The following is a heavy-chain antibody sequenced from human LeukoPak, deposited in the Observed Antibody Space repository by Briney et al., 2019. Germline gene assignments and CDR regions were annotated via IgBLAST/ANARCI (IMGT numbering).Heavy chain of an antibody. V-gene: IGHV3-53*01. J-gene: IGHJ4*02. D-gene: IGHD6-13*01. CDR1: GFTVSSNY. Sequence: GRSLRLSCAASGFTVSSNYMSWVRQAPGKGLEWVSLIYSGGSTYYADSVKGRFTISRDNSKNTLYLHMNTLRAEDTAVYYRAKSISTAPFVYWVQGTVVTVSS. CDR3: AKSISTAPFVY. CDR2: IYSGGST.